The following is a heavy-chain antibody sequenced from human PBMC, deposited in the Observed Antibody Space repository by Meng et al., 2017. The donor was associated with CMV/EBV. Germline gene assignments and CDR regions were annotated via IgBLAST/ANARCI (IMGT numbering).Heavy chain of an antibody. CDR3: AKEAHLYDFWTRDAFDI. V-gene: IGHV3-33*06. Sequence: GSLKISGAASGFTFSSYGMHWVRQAPGKGLEWVAVIWYDGSNKYYADSVKGRFTISRDNSKNTLYLQMNSLRAEDTAVYYCAKEAHLYDFWTRDAFDIWGQGTMVTVSS. CDR2: IWYDGSNK. J-gene: IGHJ3*02. CDR1: GFTFSSYG. D-gene: IGHD3-3*01.